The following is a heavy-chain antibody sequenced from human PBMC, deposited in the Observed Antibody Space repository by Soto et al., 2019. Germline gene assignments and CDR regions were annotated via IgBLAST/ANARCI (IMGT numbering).Heavy chain of an antibody. J-gene: IGHJ4*02. D-gene: IGHD4-17*01. V-gene: IGHV1-69*02. CDR3: SGIFAGDYGDFDF. Sequence: QVQLVQSGAEVKKPGSSVKVSCKASGGTFSTYIISWVRQAPGQGLEWMGRIIPILGIANYAQKFQGRVTITADKSTITAYMVLSSLRSEDTAVYYCSGIFAGDYGDFDFWGQGTLVTVSS. CDR1: GGTFSTYI. CDR2: IIPILGIA.